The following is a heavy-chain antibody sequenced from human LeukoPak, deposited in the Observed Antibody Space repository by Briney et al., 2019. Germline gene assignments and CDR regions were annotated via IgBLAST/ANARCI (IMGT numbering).Heavy chain of an antibody. CDR1: GGSISSYY. CDR3: ARDGGDGYNSPPLYY. V-gene: IGHV4-39*07. D-gene: IGHD5-24*01. Sequence: SETLSLTCTVSGGSISSYYWGWIRQPPGKGLEWIGSIYYSGSTYYNPSLKSRVTISVDTSKNQFSLKLSSVTAADTAVYYCARDGGDGYNSPPLYYWGQGTLVTVSS. CDR2: IYYSGST. J-gene: IGHJ4*02.